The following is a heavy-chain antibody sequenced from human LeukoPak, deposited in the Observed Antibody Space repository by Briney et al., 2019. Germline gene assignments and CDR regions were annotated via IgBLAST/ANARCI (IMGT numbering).Heavy chain of an antibody. Sequence: GGSLRLSCAASGLTFSSYSMNWVRQAPGKGLEWVSSISSSSSYIYYADSVKGRFTISRDDAKNSLYLQMNSLRAEDTAVYYCARDPNPSSWYGADFDYWGQGTLVTVSS. CDR2: ISSSSSYI. D-gene: IGHD6-13*01. J-gene: IGHJ4*02. CDR1: GLTFSSYS. V-gene: IGHV3-21*01. CDR3: ARDPNPSSWYGADFDY.